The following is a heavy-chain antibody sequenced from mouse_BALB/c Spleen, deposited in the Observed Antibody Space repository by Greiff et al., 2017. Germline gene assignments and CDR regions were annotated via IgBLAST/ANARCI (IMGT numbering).Heavy chain of an antibody. Sequence: VQVVESGAELARPGASVKLSCKASGYTFTSYWMQWVKQRPGQGLEWIGAIYPGDGDTRYTQKFKGKATLTADKSSSTAYMQLSSLASEDSAVYYCASGYYAMDYWGQGTSVTVSS. CDR2: IYPGDGDT. J-gene: IGHJ4*01. V-gene: IGHV1-87*01. CDR1: GYTFTSYW. CDR3: ASGYYAMDY.